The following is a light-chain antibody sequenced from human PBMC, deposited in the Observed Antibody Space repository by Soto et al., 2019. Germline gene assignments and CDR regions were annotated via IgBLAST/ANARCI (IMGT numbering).Light chain of an antibody. CDR2: DVS. J-gene: IGLJ3*02. CDR3: SSYSSSTAWV. V-gene: IGLV2-14*01. CDR1: SSDVSGYNY. Sequence: QSALTQPASVSGSPGQSITISCTGTSSDVSGYNYVSWYQLHPGKAPKLMIYDVSNRPSGVSNRFSGSKSGNTASLTISGLQAEDEADDYCSSYSSSTAWVFGGGTKLTVL.